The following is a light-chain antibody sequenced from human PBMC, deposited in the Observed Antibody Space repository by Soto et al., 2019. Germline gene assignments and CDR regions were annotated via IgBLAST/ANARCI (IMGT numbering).Light chain of an antibody. CDR1: QSLLYSNGYNY. CDR2: LSS. Sequence: DIVMTQSPLSLPVTPGEPASISCRSSQSLLYSNGYNYLHWYLQKPGQSPQLLVYLSSTRASGDPDRFRSSGSGTDFTLKISRVEAEDVGVSYWMQGVQTPPTFGQGTKVEIK. V-gene: IGKV2-28*01. J-gene: IGKJ1*01. CDR3: MQGVQTPPT.